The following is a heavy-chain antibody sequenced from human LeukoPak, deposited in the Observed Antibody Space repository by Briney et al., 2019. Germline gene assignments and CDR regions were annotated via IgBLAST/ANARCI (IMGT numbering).Heavy chain of an antibody. V-gene: IGHV1-69*04. CDR3: AREGGEFCSGGACHHWYFDL. Sequence: SVKVSFKASGAAACRYGISWVRQAPGQGLEWMGRIIPMFGVTKYVEKFQGRVTITADTSTSTVYMELSSLTSEDTAVYFCAREGGEFCSGGACHHWYFDLWGRGTLVTVSS. J-gene: IGHJ2*01. CDR2: IIPMFGVT. D-gene: IGHD2-15*01. CDR1: GAAACRYG.